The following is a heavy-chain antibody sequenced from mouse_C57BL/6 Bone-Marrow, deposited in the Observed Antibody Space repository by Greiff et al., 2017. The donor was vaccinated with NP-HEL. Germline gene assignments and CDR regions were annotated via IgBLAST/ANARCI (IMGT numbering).Heavy chain of an antibody. CDR2: LDPENGDT. J-gene: IGHJ2*01. V-gene: IGHV14-4*01. D-gene: IGHD3-1*01. CDR1: GFNIKDDY. CDR3: TTVGAARRFDY. Sequence: VHVKQSGAELVRPGASVKLSCTASGFNIKDDYMHWVKQRPEQGLEWIGWLDPENGDTEYASKFQGKATITADTSSNTAYLQLSSLTSEDTAVYYCTTVGAARRFDYWGQGTTLTVSS.